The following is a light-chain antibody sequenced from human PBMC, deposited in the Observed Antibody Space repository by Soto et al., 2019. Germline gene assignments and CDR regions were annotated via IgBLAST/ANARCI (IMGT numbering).Light chain of an antibody. J-gene: IGKJ5*01. CDR3: QQSYSIRSIT. V-gene: IGKV1-39*01. Sequence: IQMTQSPSSLSASVGDRVTITCRASQRISSYLNWYQQKPGKAPKLLIYAASSLQSGVPSRFSGSGSGTDFTLTISSLQPEDFATYYCQQSYSIRSITFGQGTRLEIK. CDR2: AAS. CDR1: QRISSY.